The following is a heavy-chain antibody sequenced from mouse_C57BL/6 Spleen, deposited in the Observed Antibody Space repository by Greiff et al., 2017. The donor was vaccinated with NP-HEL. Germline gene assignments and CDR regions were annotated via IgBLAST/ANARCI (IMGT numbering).Heavy chain of an antibody. CDR1: GYTFTSYW. V-gene: IGHV1-64*01. Sequence: QVQLQQPGAELVKPGASVKLSCKASGYTFTSYWMHWVKQRPGQGLEWIGMIHPNSGSTNYKEKFKSKATLTVDKSSSTAYMQLSSLTSEDSAVYYCARGDDYDDGAMDYWGQGTSVTVSS. CDR2: IHPNSGST. J-gene: IGHJ4*01. CDR3: ARGDDYDDGAMDY. D-gene: IGHD2-4*01.